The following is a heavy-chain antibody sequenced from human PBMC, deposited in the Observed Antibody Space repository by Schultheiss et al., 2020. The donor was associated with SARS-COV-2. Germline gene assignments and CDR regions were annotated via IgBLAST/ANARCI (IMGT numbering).Heavy chain of an antibody. CDR1: GFTFSSYA. J-gene: IGHJ4*02. Sequence: GGSLRLSCAASGFTFSSYAMHWVRQAPGKGLEWVAVIWYDGSNKYYADSVKGRFTISRDNSKNTLYLQMNSLRAEDTAVYYCARGEGSSSPPYWGQGTLVTVSS. V-gene: IGHV3-30*01. CDR2: IWYDGSNK. D-gene: IGHD6-6*01. CDR3: ARGEGSSSPPY.